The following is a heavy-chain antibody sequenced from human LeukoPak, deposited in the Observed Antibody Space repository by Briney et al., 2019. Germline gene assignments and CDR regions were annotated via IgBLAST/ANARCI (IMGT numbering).Heavy chain of an antibody. CDR1: GYTFTSYG. CDR3: ARDTYDSAAYSFDY. J-gene: IGHJ4*02. D-gene: IGHD3-22*01. V-gene: IGHV1-18*01. CDR2: ISGYNGNT. Sequence: ASVKVSCKASGYTFTSYGISWVRQAPGQGPEWMGWISGYNGNTNYAQKLQGRVTMTTDTSTSTAYMELRSLRSDDTAVYYCARDTYDSAAYSFDYWGQGTLVTVSS.